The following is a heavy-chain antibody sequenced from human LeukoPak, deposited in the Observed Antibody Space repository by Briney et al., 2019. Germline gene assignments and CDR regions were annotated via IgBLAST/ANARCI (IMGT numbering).Heavy chain of an antibody. CDR3: ARDPTGTFWFDP. Sequence: GGSLRLSCAAFGFTFSSYSMNWVRQAPGKGLEWVSSISSSSSYIYYADSVKGRFTISRDNAKNSLYLQMNSLRAEDTAVYYCARDPTGTFWFDPWGQGTLVTVSS. D-gene: IGHD1-1*01. CDR2: ISSSSSYI. V-gene: IGHV3-21*01. J-gene: IGHJ5*02. CDR1: GFTFSSYS.